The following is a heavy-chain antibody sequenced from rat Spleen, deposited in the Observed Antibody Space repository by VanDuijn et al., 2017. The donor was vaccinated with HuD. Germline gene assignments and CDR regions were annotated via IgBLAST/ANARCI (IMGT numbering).Heavy chain of an antibody. D-gene: IGHD1-12*01. Sequence: EVKLVESGGDLVQPGNSLTLSCVASGFTFSNYGMHWIRQAPKKGLEWIARIYYDSSEMYYADTVKGRFTISRDNSKNTLYLEMNSLRSEDTAMYYGAAWRYYNPDYWGQGVMVTVSS. CDR1: GFTFSNYG. J-gene: IGHJ2*01. V-gene: IGHV5-54*01. CDR3: AAWRYYNPDY. CDR2: IYYDSSEM.